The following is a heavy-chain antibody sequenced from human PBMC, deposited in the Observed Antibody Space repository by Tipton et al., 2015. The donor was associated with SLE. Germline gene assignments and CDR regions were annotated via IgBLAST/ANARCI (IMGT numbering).Heavy chain of an antibody. CDR2: ISYDGSNK. CDR1: GFTFSGYG. V-gene: IGHV3-30*18. J-gene: IGHJ3*02. Sequence: SLRLSCAASGFTFSGYGMHWVRQAPGEGLEWVAVISYDGSNKYYADSVKGRFTISRDNSKNTLYLQMNSLRAEDTAVYYCAKGSGSAFDIWGQGTMVTVSS. D-gene: IGHD3-3*01. CDR3: AKGSGSAFDI.